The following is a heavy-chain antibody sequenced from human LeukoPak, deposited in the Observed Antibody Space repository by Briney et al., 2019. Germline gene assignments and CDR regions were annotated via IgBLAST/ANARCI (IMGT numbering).Heavy chain of an antibody. V-gene: IGHV1-18*01. D-gene: IGHD6-13*01. Sequence: ASVKLSCKSSGYTFTIYGIIWVRQAPGQALECMGWISAYNGNTHYAQKLQGRVTMPTDTSTSTAYMELRSLRSDDTAVSYCARDPGKAGRAAAGRGLDYWGQGTLVTVSS. J-gene: IGHJ4*02. CDR2: ISAYNGNT. CDR1: GYTFTIYG. CDR3: ARDPGKAGRAAAGRGLDY.